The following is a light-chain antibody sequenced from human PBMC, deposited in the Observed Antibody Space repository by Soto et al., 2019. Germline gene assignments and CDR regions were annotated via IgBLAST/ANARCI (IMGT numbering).Light chain of an antibody. CDR1: QSISIN. CDR3: QQYNNLWIT. Sequence: EIVMTQSPATLSVSPGERATLSCRASQSISINLAWYQQKPGQAARVLIYGASTRATGIPARFSGSGSGTEFTLTISSLQSEDFAVYYCQQYNNLWITFGQGTRLEMK. V-gene: IGKV3-15*01. CDR2: GAS. J-gene: IGKJ5*01.